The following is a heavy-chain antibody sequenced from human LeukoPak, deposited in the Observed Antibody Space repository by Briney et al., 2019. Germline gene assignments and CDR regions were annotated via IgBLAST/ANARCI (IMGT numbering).Heavy chain of an antibody. D-gene: IGHD2-15*01. J-gene: IGHJ6*02. Sequence: ASVKVSCKASGYTFTSYGISWVRQAPGQGLEWMGWIGAYNGNTNYAQKLQGRVTMTTDTSTSTAYMELRSLRSDDTAVYYCARYIVVVLAATPARDYYYGMDVWGQGTTVTVSS. CDR3: ARYIVVVLAATPARDYYYGMDV. V-gene: IGHV1-18*01. CDR2: IGAYNGNT. CDR1: GYTFTSYG.